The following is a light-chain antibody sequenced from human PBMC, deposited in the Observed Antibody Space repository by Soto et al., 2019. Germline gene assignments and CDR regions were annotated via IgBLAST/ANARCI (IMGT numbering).Light chain of an antibody. Sequence: QSALTQPPSVSGAPGQRVTISCTGSSSNIGAGYDVHWYQQPPGTAPKLLIYGNSNRPSGVPDRFSGSKSGTSASLAITGLQAEDEADYYCQSYDTSLFWVFGGGTKLTVL. CDR2: GNS. CDR3: QSYDTSLFWV. J-gene: IGLJ3*02. V-gene: IGLV1-40*01. CDR1: SSNIGAGYD.